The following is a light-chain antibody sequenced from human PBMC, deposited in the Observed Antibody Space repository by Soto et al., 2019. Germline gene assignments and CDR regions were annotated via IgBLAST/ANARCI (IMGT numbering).Light chain of an antibody. Sequence: QAPSSLSASVRDTVTITCRASQSISSHLNWYQQKPGKAPNLLMYTASNLQSGVPSRFSGSGSGTDFTLTISSLQPEDFATYYCQQSYSTPISFGQGTRLEI. CDR1: QSISSH. J-gene: IGKJ5*01. CDR2: TAS. CDR3: QQSYSTPIS. V-gene: IGKV1-39*01.